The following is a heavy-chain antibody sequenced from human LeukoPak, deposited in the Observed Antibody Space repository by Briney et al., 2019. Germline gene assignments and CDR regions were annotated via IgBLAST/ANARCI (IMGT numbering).Heavy chain of an antibody. J-gene: IGHJ3*02. CDR3: AGGFPSPMVRGVSDAFDI. CDR2: IYTSGST. V-gene: IGHV4-61*02. CDR1: GGSISSGSYY. Sequence: SQTLSLTCTVSGGSISSGSYYWSWIRQPAGKGLEWIGRIYTSGSTNYNPSLKSRVTISVGTSKNQFSLKLSSVTAADTAVYYCAGGFPSPMVRGVSDAFDIWGQGTMVTVSS. D-gene: IGHD3-10*01.